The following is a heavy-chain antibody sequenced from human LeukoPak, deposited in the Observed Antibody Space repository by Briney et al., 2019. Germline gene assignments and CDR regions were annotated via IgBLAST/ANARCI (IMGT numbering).Heavy chain of an antibody. J-gene: IGHJ6*03. D-gene: IGHD3-3*01. CDR2: MNPNSGNT. Sequence: GASVKVSCKASGYTFTSYDINWVRQATGQRLEWMGWMNPNSGNTGYAQKFQGRVTITRNTSISTAYMELSSLRSEDTAVYYCARGHSVTYYNFWSGYYSGAYYYYMDVWGKGTTVTVSS. V-gene: IGHV1-8*01. CDR3: ARGHSVTYYNFWSGYYSGAYYYYMDV. CDR1: GYTFTSYD.